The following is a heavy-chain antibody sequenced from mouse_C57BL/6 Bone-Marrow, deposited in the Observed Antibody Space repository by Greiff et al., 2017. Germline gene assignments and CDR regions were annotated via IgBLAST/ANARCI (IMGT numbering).Heavy chain of an antibody. CDR2: INPSTGGT. CDR1: GYSFTGYY. Sequence: EVQLQQSGPELVKPGASVTISCKASGYSFTGYYMNWVKQSPEKSLEWIGEINPSTGGTTYNQKFKAKATLTVDKSSSTAYMKPKSLTSEDSAVYYCERGAGTLFDYWGQGTTLTVSS. CDR3: ERGAGTLFDY. J-gene: IGHJ2*01. V-gene: IGHV1-42*01. D-gene: IGHD1-1*01.